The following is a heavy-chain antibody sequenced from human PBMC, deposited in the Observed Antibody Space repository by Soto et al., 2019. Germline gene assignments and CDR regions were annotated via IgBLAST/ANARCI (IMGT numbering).Heavy chain of an antibody. CDR3: ARDRDSSSLFWFDP. D-gene: IGHD6-13*01. J-gene: IGHJ5*02. CDR2: INPNSGGT. Sequence: ASVKVCCKASGYTFTGYYMHWVRQAPGQGLEWMGWINPNSGGTNYAQKFQGWVTMTRDTSISTAYMELSRLRSDDTAVYYCARDRDSSSLFWFDPWGQGTLVTVSS. CDR1: GYTFTGYY. V-gene: IGHV1-2*04.